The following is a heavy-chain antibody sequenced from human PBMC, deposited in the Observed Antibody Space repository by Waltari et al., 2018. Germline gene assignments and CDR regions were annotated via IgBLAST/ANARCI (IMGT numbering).Heavy chain of an antibody. J-gene: IGHJ6*03. CDR2: INHSGST. V-gene: IGHV4-34*01. Sequence: QVQLQQWGAGLLKLSETLSLTCAVYGGSFSGYYWSWIRQPPGKGLEWIGEINHSGSTNYNPSLKSRVTISVDTSKNQFSLKLSSVTAADTAVYYCARGAGTPYYYMDVWGKGTTVTVSS. CDR1: GGSFSGYY. CDR3: ARGAGTPYYYMDV.